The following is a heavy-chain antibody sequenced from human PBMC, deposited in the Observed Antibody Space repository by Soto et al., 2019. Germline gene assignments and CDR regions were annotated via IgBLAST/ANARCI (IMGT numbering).Heavy chain of an antibody. V-gene: IGHV4-59*08. J-gene: IGHJ5*02. CDR2: IYYSGST. D-gene: IGHD3-10*01. Sequence: SETLSLTCTVSGGSISSYYWSWIRQPPGKGLEWIGYIYYSGSTNYNPSLKSRVTISVDTSKNQFSLKLSSVTAADTAVYYCARGITMGPFVWFDPWGQGTLVTVS. CDR1: GGSISSYY. CDR3: ARGITMGPFVWFDP.